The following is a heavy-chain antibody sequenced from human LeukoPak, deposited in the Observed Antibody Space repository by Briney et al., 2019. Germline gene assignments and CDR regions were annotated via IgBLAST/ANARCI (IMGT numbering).Heavy chain of an antibody. CDR1: GGSISSGDYY. V-gene: IGHV4-30-4*01. Sequence: SETLSLTCTVSGGSISSGDYYWSWIRQPPGKGLEWIGYIYYSGSTYYNSSLKSRVTISVDTSKNQFSLKLSSVTAADTAVYYCARNDYYYHILTGYYGGTTFDYWGQGTLVTVSS. CDR3: ARNDYYYHILTGYYGGTTFDY. J-gene: IGHJ4*02. CDR2: IYYSGST. D-gene: IGHD3-9*01.